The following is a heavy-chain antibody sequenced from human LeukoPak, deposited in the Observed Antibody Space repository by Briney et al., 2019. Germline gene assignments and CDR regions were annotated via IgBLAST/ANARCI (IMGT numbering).Heavy chain of an antibody. CDR3: ARAPSLVDIVATIYRNWFDP. J-gene: IGHJ5*02. CDR2: IIPILSIA. Sequence: ASVKVSCKASGYTFTSYGISWVRQAPGQGLEWMGRIIPILSIANYAQKFQGRVTITADKSTSTAYMELSSLRSEDTAVYYCARAPSLVDIVATIYRNWFDPWGQGTLVTVSS. D-gene: IGHD5-12*01. V-gene: IGHV1-69*04. CDR1: GYTFTSYG.